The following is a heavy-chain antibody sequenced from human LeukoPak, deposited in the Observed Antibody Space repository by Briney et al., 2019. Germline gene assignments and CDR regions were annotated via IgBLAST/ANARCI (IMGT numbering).Heavy chain of an antibody. CDR2: IIPIFGTA. CDR1: GGTFSSYA. V-gene: IGHV1-69*13. D-gene: IGHD3-9*01. J-gene: IGHJ4*02. CDR3: ARDRTERLRYFDWSKRGHFDY. Sequence: GASVKVSCKASGGTFSSYATSWVRQAPGQGLEWMGGIIPIFGTANYAQKFQGRVTITADESTSTAYMELSSLRSEDTAVYYCARDRTERLRYFDWSKRGHFDYWGQGTLVTVSS.